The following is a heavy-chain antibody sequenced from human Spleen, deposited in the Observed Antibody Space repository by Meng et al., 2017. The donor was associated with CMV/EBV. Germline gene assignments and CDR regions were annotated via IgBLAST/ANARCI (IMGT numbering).Heavy chain of an antibody. CDR2: IYHSGST. Sequence: GSLRLSCTVSGFYITSGYYWGWIRQSPEKGLEWIGSIYHSGSTDYNPSLKSRVSISVDTSKNQFSLNLNSVTAADTAVYYCARSVVITFGALDYWGQGTLVTVSS. CDR1: GFYITSGYY. V-gene: IGHV4-38-2*02. J-gene: IGHJ4*02. CDR3: ARSVVITFGALDY. D-gene: IGHD3-16*01.